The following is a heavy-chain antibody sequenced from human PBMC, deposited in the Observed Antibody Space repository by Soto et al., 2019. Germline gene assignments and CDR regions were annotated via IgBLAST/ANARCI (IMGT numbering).Heavy chain of an antibody. Sequence: PSETLSLTCGVSGGSLSGATYSWNWIRQTPGKGLEWIGYIFPSGTTYYNPSLRSRVTISIDVSKSQFSLSLRSLTAADTAVYYCARSREFDYWSQGTLVTVSS. CDR2: IFPSGTT. J-gene: IGHJ4*02. CDR1: GGSLSGATYS. CDR3: ARSREFDY. V-gene: IGHV4-30-2*01.